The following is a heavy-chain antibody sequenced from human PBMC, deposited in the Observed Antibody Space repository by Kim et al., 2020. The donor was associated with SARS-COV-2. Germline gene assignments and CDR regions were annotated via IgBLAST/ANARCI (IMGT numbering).Heavy chain of an antibody. V-gene: IGHV3-53*01. Sequence: YRDSVRGRFTVSEDNSKNTVYLQMSSLRADDTAVYYCAGRVGGIGWKLDVWGQGTAVTVSS. J-gene: IGHJ6*02. CDR3: AGRVGGIGWKLDV. D-gene: IGHD3-16*01.